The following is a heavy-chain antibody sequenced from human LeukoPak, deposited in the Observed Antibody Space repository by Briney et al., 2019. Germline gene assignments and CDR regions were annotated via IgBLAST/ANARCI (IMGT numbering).Heavy chain of an antibody. V-gene: IGHV3-20*04. CDR1: GFPFDDYG. CDR3: ARRSGRTNYYMDV. D-gene: IGHD6-19*01. J-gene: IGHJ6*03. Sequence: GGSLRLSCAASGFPFDDYGMSWVRQAPGKGLEWVSGINWNGGSTGYADSVKGRFTISRDNAKDFLYLQMNSLRAEDTALYYCARRSGRTNYYMDVWGKGTTVTVSS. CDR2: INWNGGST.